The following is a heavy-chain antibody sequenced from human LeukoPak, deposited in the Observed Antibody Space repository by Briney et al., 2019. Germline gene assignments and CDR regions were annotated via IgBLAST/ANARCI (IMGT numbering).Heavy chain of an antibody. J-gene: IGHJ4*02. V-gene: IGHV1-69*13. CDR1: GGTFSSYA. Sequence: SVKVSCKASGGTFSSYAISWVRQAPGQGLEWMGGIIPIFGTANYAQEFQGRVTITADESTSTAYMELSSLRSEDTAVYYCARRYYYDSSGYYYAYWGQGTLVTVSS. CDR2: IIPIFGTA. D-gene: IGHD3-22*01. CDR3: ARRYYYDSSGYYYAY.